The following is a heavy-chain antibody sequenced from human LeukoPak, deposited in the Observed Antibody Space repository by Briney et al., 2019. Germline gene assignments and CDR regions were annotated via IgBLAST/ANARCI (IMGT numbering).Heavy chain of an antibody. CDR3: ARTLGANTNYYGSGSYYNGGNRFEP. CDR2: ISAYNDNT. V-gene: IGHV1-18*01. Sequence: ASVKVSCKASCYTFTSYCISGVRQAPGQGRERRGGISAYNDNTNYAQKFQGRVTSTTDKSTSTAYMELSSLSSEVTPVYYCARTLGANTNYYGSGSYYNGGNRFEPWRQGPLVTVSS. CDR1: CYTFTSYC. D-gene: IGHD3-10*01. J-gene: IGHJ5*02.